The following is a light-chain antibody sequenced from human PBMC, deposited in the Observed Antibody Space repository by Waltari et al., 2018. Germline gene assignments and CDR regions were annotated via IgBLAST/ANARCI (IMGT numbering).Light chain of an antibody. CDR1: SFNFGRNV. V-gene: IGLV1-44*01. J-gene: IGLJ1*01. Sequence: QSVLTQPPSASGTPGQRVTISCSGSSFNFGRNVVNCDQPLPGTAPKLLIHSSNQRPSGVPDRFSGSKSGTSASLAISGLQSEDEADYHCGAWDASLNVYVFGTGTKVTVL. CDR3: GAWDASLNVYV. CDR2: SSN.